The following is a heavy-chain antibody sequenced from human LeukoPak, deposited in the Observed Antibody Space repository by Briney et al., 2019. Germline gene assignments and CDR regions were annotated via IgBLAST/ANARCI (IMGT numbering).Heavy chain of an antibody. CDR3: ARVLGSYSGSYGDDY. D-gene: IGHD1-26*01. V-gene: IGHV4-34*01. CDR1: GGSFSGYY. Sequence: SETLPLTCAVYGGSFSGYYWSWIRQPPGKGLEWIGEINHSGSTNYNPSLKSRVTISVDTSKNQFSLKLSSVTAADTAVYYCARVLGSYSGSYGDDYWGQGTLVTVSS. CDR2: INHSGST. J-gene: IGHJ4*02.